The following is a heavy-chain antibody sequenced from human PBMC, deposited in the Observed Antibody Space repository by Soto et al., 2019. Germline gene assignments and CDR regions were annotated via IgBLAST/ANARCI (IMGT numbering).Heavy chain of an antibody. CDR2: IIPIFGTA. CDR3: ASPSVGYDSSGGPFDY. CDR1: GGTFSSYA. D-gene: IGHD3-22*01. Sequence: QVQLVQSGAEVKKPGSSVKVSCKASGGTFSSYATSWVRQAPGQGLEWMGGIIPIFGTANYAQKFQGRVTITADESTSTAYMELSSLRSEDTAVYYCASPSVGYDSSGGPFDYWGQGTLVTVSS. V-gene: IGHV1-69*01. J-gene: IGHJ4*02.